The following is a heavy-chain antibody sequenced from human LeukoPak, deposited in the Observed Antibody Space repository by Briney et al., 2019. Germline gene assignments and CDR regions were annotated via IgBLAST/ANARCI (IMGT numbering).Heavy chain of an antibody. CDR3: ASSDGLPPRSDSSYDVIDY. J-gene: IGHJ4*02. CDR2: IYHSGRA. CDR1: GASIFSGNW. V-gene: IGHV4-4*02. D-gene: IGHD5-12*01. Sequence: PSETLSLTCAVSGASIFSGNWWSWVRQPPGKGLEWIGEIYHSGRANYNPSLKSRVTISLDKSKNQFSLNLSSVTAADTALYYCASSDGLPPRSDSSYDVIDYWGQGTLVTVSS.